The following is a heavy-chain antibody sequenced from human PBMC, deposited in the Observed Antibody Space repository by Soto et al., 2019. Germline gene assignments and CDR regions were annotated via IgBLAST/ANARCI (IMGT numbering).Heavy chain of an antibody. Sequence: QVQLVQSGAEVKKPGASVKVSCKASGYTFASYAITWMRQAPGQGLEWMGWISAYNGNTNYAQKLQGRVTMTTDTSTSTAYMELIILRFDETAVNYCARDPPPPDYWGQGTLVTVSS. J-gene: IGHJ4*02. CDR2: ISAYNGNT. CDR1: GYTFASYA. V-gene: IGHV1-18*01. CDR3: ARDPPPPDY.